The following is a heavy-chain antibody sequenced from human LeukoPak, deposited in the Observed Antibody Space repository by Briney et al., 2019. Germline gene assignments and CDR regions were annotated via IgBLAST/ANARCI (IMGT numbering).Heavy chain of an antibody. J-gene: IGHJ6*03. CDR3: ARHARMATTIWDYYYYYMDV. CDR1: GGSISSYY. D-gene: IGHD5-24*01. V-gene: IGHV4-59*08. CDR2: IYYSGST. Sequence: SETLSLTCTVSGGSISSYYWSWIRQPPGKGLEWIGYIYYSGSTNYNPSLKSRVTISVDTSKNQFSLKLSSVTAADTAVYYCARHARMATTIWDYYYYYMDVWGKGTTVTVSS.